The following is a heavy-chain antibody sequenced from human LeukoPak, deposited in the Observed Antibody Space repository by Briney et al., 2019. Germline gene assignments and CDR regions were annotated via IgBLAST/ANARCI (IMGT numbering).Heavy chain of an antibody. D-gene: IGHD3-10*01. V-gene: IGHV4-4*07. CDR1: DASVTTYS. CDR3: ARDHYGSGSYEAISDY. CDR2: VYSSGAT. Sequence: SETLSLTCTVSDASVTTYSWSWLRQPAGKGLEWIGRVYSSGATKYNPSLKSRVSISPDTSKNQFSLKLPSVTAADTAVYSCARDHYGSGSYEAISDYWGHGMQVTVSS. J-gene: IGHJ4*01.